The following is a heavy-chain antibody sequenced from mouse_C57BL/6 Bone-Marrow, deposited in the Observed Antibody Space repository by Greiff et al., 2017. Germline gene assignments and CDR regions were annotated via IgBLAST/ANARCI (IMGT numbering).Heavy chain of an antibody. CDR3: TRQTAQGHFDY. V-gene: IGHV14-4*01. CDR1: GFNIKDDY. J-gene: IGHJ2*01. Sequence: VQLKQSGAELVRPGASVKLSCTASGFNIKDDYMHWVKQRPDQGLEWIGWIDPENGDTEYAPKFKGKATITADTYSNTAYLQLSSLTSEDTAVYYCTRQTAQGHFDYWGQGTTLTVSS. CDR2: IDPENGDT. D-gene: IGHD3-2*02.